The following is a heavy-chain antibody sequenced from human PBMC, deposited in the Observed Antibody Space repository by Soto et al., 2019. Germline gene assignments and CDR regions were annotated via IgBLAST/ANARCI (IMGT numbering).Heavy chain of an antibody. D-gene: IGHD3-22*01. Sequence: QITLKESGPTLVKPTQTLTLTCTFSGFSLSTSGVGVAWIRQPPGKALEWLALIYWDDDKRYSPSLKSRLTITKDTSKNQVVLTVTNIDPVDTATYYCAHPGRGSGYWYYFDYWGQGTLVTVSS. CDR2: IYWDDDK. J-gene: IGHJ4*02. CDR1: GFSLSTSGVG. V-gene: IGHV2-5*02. CDR3: AHPGRGSGYWYYFDY.